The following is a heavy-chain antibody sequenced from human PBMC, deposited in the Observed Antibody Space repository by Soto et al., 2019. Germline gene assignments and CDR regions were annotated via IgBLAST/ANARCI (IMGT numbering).Heavy chain of an antibody. Sequence: QVQLQESGPGLVKPSQTLSLTCTVSGGSISSGDYYWSWIRQLPGKDLEWIAYIYYNGNTYYTPSLRGRPPLSLARSRTRSFWNRNSGPARARAGISCAGDVGPSHGPGHLHSLDYWGQGPLVTVSS. J-gene: IGHJ4*02. CDR1: GGSISSGDYY. CDR3: AGDVGPSHGPGHLHSLDY. CDR2: IYYNGNT. D-gene: IGHD1-26*01. V-gene: IGHV4-31*03.